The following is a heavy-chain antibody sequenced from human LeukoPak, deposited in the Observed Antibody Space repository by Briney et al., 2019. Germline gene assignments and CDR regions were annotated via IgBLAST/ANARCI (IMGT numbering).Heavy chain of an antibody. V-gene: IGHV1-69*04. CDR3: ARSMIAAAGTDEYFQH. CDR2: IIPILGIA. D-gene: IGHD6-13*01. J-gene: IGHJ1*01. Sequence: SVKVSCKASGGTFSSYAISWVRQAPGQGLEWMGRIIPILGIANYAQKFQGRVTITADKSTSTAYMELSSLRSEDTAVYYCARSMIAAAGTDEYFQHWGQGTLVTVSS. CDR1: GGTFSSYA.